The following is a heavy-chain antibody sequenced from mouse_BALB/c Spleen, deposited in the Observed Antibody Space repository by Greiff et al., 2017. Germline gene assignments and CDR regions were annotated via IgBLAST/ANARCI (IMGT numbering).Heavy chain of an antibody. V-gene: IGHV1S56*01. CDR2: IYPGNVNT. CDR3: ARKGDGYYWFAY. D-gene: IGHD2-3*01. Sequence: VQLQQSGPELVKPGASVRISCKASGYTFTSYYIHWVKQRPGQGLEWIGWIYPGNVNTKYNEKFKGKATLTADKSSSTAYMQLSSLTSEDSAVYFCARKGDGYYWFAYWGQGTLVTVSA. CDR1: GYTFTSYY. J-gene: IGHJ3*01.